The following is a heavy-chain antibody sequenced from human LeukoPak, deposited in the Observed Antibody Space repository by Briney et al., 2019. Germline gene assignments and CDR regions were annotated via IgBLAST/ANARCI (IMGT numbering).Heavy chain of an antibody. Sequence: ASVKVSCKASGYTFTSYGISWVRQAPGQGLEWMGRIIPILGIANYAQKFQGRVTITADKSTSTAYMELSSLRSEDTAVYYCARVQSGSYFYWGQGTLVTVSS. CDR1: GYTFTSYG. D-gene: IGHD1-26*01. CDR3: ARVQSGSYFY. V-gene: IGHV1-69*04. CDR2: IIPILGIA. J-gene: IGHJ4*02.